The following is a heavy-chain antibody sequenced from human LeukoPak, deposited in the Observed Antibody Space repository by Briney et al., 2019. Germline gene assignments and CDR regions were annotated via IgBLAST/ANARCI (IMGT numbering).Heavy chain of an antibody. Sequence: PGGSLRLSCAASGFTFSSYGMHWVRQAPGKGLEWVAVISYDGSNKYYADSVKGRFTISRDNSKNTLYLQMNSLRAEDTAVYYCASSGRMDYWGQGTLVTVSS. V-gene: IGHV3-30*03. CDR2: ISYDGSNK. CDR3: ASSGRMDY. J-gene: IGHJ4*02. D-gene: IGHD1-26*01. CDR1: GFTFSSYG.